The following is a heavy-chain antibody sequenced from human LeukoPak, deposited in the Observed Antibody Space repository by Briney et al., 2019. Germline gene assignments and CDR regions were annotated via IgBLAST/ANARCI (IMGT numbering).Heavy chain of an antibody. Sequence: SETLSLTCAVYGGSFSGYYWSWIRQPQGKGLEWIGEINHSGSTNYNPSLKSRVTISVDTSKNQFSLKLSSVTAADTAVYYCARGRTGSGSYYDWGQGTLVTVSS. CDR2: INHSGST. D-gene: IGHD3-10*01. CDR1: GGSFSGYY. V-gene: IGHV4-34*01. CDR3: ARGRTGSGSYYD. J-gene: IGHJ4*02.